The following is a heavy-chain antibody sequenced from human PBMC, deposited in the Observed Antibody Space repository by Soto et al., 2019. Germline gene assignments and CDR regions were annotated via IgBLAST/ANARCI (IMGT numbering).Heavy chain of an antibody. V-gene: IGHV3-15*01. CDR3: TTEDDAYCLGGSFCWVDY. J-gene: IGHJ4*02. CDR2: IKSKTDGGTT. Sequence: EVQLVESGGGLVKPGGSLRLSCAASGFTFSNAWMSWVRQAPGKGLEWVGRIKSKTDGGTTDYAAPVEGRFTISRDDLKNTLYLQMNSLKTEDTAVYYCTTEDDAYCLGGSFCWVDYLVQGTLVTVSS. D-gene: IGHD2-15*01. CDR1: GFTFSNAW.